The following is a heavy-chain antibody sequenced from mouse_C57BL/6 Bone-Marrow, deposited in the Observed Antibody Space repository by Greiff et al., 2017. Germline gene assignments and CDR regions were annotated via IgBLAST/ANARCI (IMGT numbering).Heavy chain of an antibody. CDR2: ISDGGSYT. J-gene: IGHJ2*01. CDR3: AKDWVYGSKGY. V-gene: IGHV5-4*01. D-gene: IGHD1-1*01. Sequence: DVKLVESGGGLVKPGGSLKLSCAASGFTFSSYAMSWVRQTPEKRLEWVATISDGGSYTYYPDNVKGRFTISRDNAKNNLYLQMSHLKAEDTAMYDCAKDWVYGSKGYWGQGTTLTVSS. CDR1: GFTFSSYA.